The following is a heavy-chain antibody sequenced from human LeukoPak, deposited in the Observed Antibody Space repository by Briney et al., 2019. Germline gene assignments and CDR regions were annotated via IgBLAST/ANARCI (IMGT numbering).Heavy chain of an antibody. J-gene: IGHJ4*02. V-gene: IGHV3-21*01. CDR3: ARDGEDDRTYDSSGYLS. CDR2: ISSSSGYI. CDR1: GFTLRTYW. Sequence: GGSLRLSCAASGFTLRTYWMNWVRQAPGKGLEWVSSISSSSGYIYYADSVKGRFTISRDNAKNSLYLQMNSLRAEDTAVYYCARDGEDDRTYDSSGYLSWGQGTLVTVSS. D-gene: IGHD3-22*01.